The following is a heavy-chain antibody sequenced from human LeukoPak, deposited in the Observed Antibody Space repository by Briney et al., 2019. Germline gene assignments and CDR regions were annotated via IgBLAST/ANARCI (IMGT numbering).Heavy chain of an antibody. CDR1: GFTFSSYA. J-gene: IGHJ3*02. Sequence: GGSLRLSCAASGFTFSSYAMSWVRQAPGKGLEWVSSISSGSTYMYYADSEKGRFTISRDNAQNSMYLQMNSLRAEDTAVYYCGRVGGRSKAAKGDAFDIWGQGAMVAVSS. CDR2: ISSGSTYM. D-gene: IGHD6-6*01. V-gene: IGHV3-21*01. CDR3: GRVGGRSKAAKGDAFDI.